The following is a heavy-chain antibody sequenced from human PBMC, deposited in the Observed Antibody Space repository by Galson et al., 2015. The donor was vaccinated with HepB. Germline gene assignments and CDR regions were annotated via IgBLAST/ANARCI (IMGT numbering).Heavy chain of an antibody. CDR2: IWYDGSNK. Sequence: SLRLSCAASGFTFSSYGMHWVRQAPGKGLEWVAVIWYDGSNKYYADSVKGRLTISRDNAKNSLYLQMNSLRAEDTAVYYCATSSSEEEWFDPWGQGTLVTVSS. CDR1: GFTFSSYG. V-gene: IGHV3-33*03. J-gene: IGHJ5*02. CDR3: ATSSSEEEWFDP. D-gene: IGHD6-13*01.